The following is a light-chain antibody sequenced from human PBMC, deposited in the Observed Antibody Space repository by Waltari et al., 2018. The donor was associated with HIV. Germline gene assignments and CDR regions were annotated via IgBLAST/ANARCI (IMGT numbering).Light chain of an antibody. CDR3: CSYAGTDTFVL. CDR1: RSDVGGYNY. V-gene: IGLV2-11*01. CDR2: DVT. J-gene: IGLJ2*01. Sequence: QSALTQPRSASASPGQSVTISCTGTRSDVGGYNYVSWFQHPPGKAPKLVIYDVTKRPSGVPDRFSGSKSGNTASLTISGLQAEDEAEYHCCSYAGTDTFVLFGGGTRLTVL.